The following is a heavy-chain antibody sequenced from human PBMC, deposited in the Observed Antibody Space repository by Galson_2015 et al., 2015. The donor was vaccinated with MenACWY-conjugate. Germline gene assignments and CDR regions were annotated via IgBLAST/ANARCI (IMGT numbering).Heavy chain of an antibody. V-gene: IGHV4-39*01. CDR1: GGSINSTGYY. CDR2: IYHSGST. D-gene: IGHD1-1*01. Sequence: ETLSLTCTVSGGSINSTGYYWGWIRQPPGKGLEWIGTIYHSGSTYYNPSLKSRVTVSVDTSKNQFSLKLSSVTAADTAVYYCARHLDPSPRFDCWGQGTLVTVSS. CDR3: ARHLDPSPRFDC. J-gene: IGHJ4*02.